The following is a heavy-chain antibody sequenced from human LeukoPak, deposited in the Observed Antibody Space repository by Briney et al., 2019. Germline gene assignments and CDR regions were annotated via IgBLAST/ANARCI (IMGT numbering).Heavy chain of an antibody. CDR2: IYSSGST. D-gene: IGHD3-10*01. Sequence: SETLSLPCTVSGDFIINYCWNWIRQPAGKGLEWIGRIYSSGSTNYNPSLKSRVTMSVDTSKNQVSLRMSSVTAADTAVYYCARETFSSHASGSYFDFWGQGTLVPVLS. CDR3: ARETFSSHASGSYFDF. CDR1: GDFIINYC. V-gene: IGHV4-4*07. J-gene: IGHJ4*02.